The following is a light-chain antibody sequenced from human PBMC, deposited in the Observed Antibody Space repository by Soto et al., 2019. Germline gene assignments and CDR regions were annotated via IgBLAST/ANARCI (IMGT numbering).Light chain of an antibody. CDR3: CSYVGSYSYV. V-gene: IGLV2-14*01. CDR2: XXX. Sequence: SALAHRDFVYRSPAQSMTTSLAETSTDVGGYNYVSWYQHHPCKAKKLMIYXXXXXXXGVSNRFSGSKSGNTASLTISGLLAEDEADYYCCSYVGSYSYVFGTGTKVTVL. CDR1: STDVGGYNY. J-gene: IGLJ1*01.